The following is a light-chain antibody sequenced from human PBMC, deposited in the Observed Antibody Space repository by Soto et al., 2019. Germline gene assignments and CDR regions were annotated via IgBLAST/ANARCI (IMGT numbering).Light chain of an antibody. CDR1: QAISNY. V-gene: IGKV1-33*01. Sequence: DIQMTPSPSSLSASVGDRVTITCQASQAISNYLNWYQQKPGKAPKLLIYDASNLETAGRSRFSGSESDTELTFTTSSLQPEDIATDYYQQYDNLPLSFGGGTKVVIK. CDR2: DAS. J-gene: IGKJ4*01. CDR3: QQYDNLPLS.